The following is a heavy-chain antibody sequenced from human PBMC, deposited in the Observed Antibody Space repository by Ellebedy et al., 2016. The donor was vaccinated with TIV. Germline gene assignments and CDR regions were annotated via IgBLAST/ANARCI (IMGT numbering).Heavy chain of an antibody. V-gene: IGHV1-69*13. CDR1: GGTFSSYA. J-gene: IGHJ4*02. CDR3: ARGVRCSSTSCYYCSGGSCYTTEATFDY. Sequence: SVKVSCXASGGTFSSYAISWVRQAPGQGLEWMGGIIPIFGTANYAQKFQGRVTITADESTSTAYMELSSLRSEDTAVYYCARGVRCSSTSCYYCSGGSCYTTEATFDYWGQGTLVTVSS. D-gene: IGHD2-15*01. CDR2: IIPIFGTA.